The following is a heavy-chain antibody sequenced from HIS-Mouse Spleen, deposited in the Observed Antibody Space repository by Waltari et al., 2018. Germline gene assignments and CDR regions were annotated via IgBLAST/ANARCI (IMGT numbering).Heavy chain of an antibody. D-gene: IGHD6-19*01. J-gene: IGHJ4*02. Sequence: QLQLQESGPGLVKPSETLSLTCTVSGGSISSSSYYWGWIRQPPGKGLEWIGCIYYSGCTYYNPSLKSRVTISVDTSKNQFSLKLSSVTAADTAVYYCARRRGWFDYWGQGTLVTVSS. V-gene: IGHV4-39*01. CDR3: ARRRGWFDY. CDR2: IYYSGCT. CDR1: GGSISSSSYY.